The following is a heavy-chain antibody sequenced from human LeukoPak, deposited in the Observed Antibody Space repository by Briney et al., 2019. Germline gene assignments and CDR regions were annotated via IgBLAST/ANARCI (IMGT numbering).Heavy chain of an antibody. CDR3: VRGRLLRSTKYFDY. V-gene: IGHV3-48*03. Sequence: GGSLRLSCAASGFPVNKYEMHWVRQAPGKGLEWVSYIDAGATSTNYADSVWGRFTLSRDNAQNTVHLQMNSLRDEDTAVYYCVRGRLLRSTKYFDYWGQGALVTVSS. CDR2: IDAGATST. CDR1: GFPVNKYE. D-gene: IGHD2-21*02. J-gene: IGHJ4*02.